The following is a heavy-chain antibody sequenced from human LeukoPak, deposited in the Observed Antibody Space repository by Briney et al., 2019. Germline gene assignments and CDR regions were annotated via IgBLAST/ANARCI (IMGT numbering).Heavy chain of an antibody. Sequence: SVKVSCKASGGTFSSYAISWVRQAPGQGLEWMGGIIPIFGTANYAQKFQGRVTMTRNTSISTAYMELSSLRSEDTAVYYCASQAIFGAAGQAGMDVWGQGTTVTVSS. CDR3: ASQAIFGAAGQAGMDV. J-gene: IGHJ6*02. D-gene: IGHD3-3*01. CDR1: GGTFSSYA. V-gene: IGHV1-69*05. CDR2: IIPIFGTA.